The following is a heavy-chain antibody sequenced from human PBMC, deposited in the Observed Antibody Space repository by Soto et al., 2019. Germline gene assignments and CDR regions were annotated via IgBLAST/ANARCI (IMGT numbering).Heavy chain of an antibody. J-gene: IGHJ6*02. CDR1: GGTFSSYA. Sequence: QVQLVQSGAEVKKPGSSVKVSCKASGGTFSSYAISWVRQAPGQGLEWMGGIIPIFGTANYAQKFQGRVTITADESTSTAYMELSSLRCEDTAVYYCAAYGSGSGTTDYYYYGMDVWGQGTTVTVSS. V-gene: IGHV1-69*12. D-gene: IGHD3-10*01. CDR2: IIPIFGTA. CDR3: AAYGSGSGTTDYYYYGMDV.